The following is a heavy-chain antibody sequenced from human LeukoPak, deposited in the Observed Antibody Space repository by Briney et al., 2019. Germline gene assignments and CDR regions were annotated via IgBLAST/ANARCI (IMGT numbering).Heavy chain of an antibody. J-gene: IGHJ3*02. D-gene: IGHD2-2*03. CDR2: IYYSGST. CDR1: GGSISSYY. V-gene: IGHV4-59*01. CDR3: ARDLVGYCSTISCYGAAFDI. Sequence: SETLSLTCTVSGGSISSYYWSWIRQPPGKGLEWIGYIYYSGSTNYNPSLKSRVTISVDTSKNQFSLRLSSVTAADTAVYYCARDLVGYCSTISCYGAAFDIWGQGTMVTVSS.